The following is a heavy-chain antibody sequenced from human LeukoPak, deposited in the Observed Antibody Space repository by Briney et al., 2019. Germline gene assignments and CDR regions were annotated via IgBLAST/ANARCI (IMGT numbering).Heavy chain of an antibody. CDR3: TRHEEWELQNWFDP. J-gene: IGHJ5*02. CDR1: GFTFSGSA. Sequence: GGSLRLSCAASGFTFSGSAMHWVRQASGKGLEWVGRIRSKANSYATAYAASVKGRFTISRDDSKNTAYLQMNSLKTEDTAVYYCTRHEEWELQNWFDPWGQGTLVTVSS. CDR2: IRSKANSYAT. V-gene: IGHV3-73*01. D-gene: IGHD1-26*01.